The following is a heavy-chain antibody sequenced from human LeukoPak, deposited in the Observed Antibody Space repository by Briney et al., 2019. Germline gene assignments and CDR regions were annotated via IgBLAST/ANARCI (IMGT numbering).Heavy chain of an antibody. D-gene: IGHD2-2*01. V-gene: IGHV4-34*01. CDR3: ARGPVWGSTSCCLDY. CDR2: INHSGST. J-gene: IGHJ4*02. Sequence: PSETLSLTRAVYGGSFSGYYWSWIRQPPGKGLEWIGEINHSGSTNYNPSLKSRVTISVDTSKDQFSLKLSSVTAADTAVYYCARGPVWGSTSCCLDYWGQGTLVTVSS. CDR1: GGSFSGYY.